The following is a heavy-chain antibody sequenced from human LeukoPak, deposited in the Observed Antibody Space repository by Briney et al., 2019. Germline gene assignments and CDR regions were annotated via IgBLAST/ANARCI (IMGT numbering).Heavy chain of an antibody. CDR2: INPNSGGT. CDR1: GYTFTGYY. Sequence: ASVKVSCKASGYTFTGYYMHWVRQAPGQGLEWMGRINPNSGGTNYAQKFQGRVTMTRDTSISTAYMELSRLRSDDTAVYYCARDYDFWSGPGMDVWGQGTTVTVSS. J-gene: IGHJ6*02. CDR3: ARDYDFWSGPGMDV. D-gene: IGHD3-3*01. V-gene: IGHV1-2*06.